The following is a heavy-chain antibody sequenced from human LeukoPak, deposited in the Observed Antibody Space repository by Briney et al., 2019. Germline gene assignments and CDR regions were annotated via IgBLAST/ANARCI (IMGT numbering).Heavy chain of an antibody. D-gene: IGHD2-15*01. CDR3: ARDNLGYCSGGSCYSDWFDP. CDR1: GGSISSYY. Sequence: PSETLSLTCTVSGGSISSYYWSWIRQPPGKGLEWIGYIYYSGSTNYKPSLKSRVTISVDTSKNQFSLKLSSVTAADTAVYYCARDNLGYCSGGSCYSDWFDPWGQGTLVTVSS. V-gene: IGHV4-59*01. J-gene: IGHJ5*02. CDR2: IYYSGST.